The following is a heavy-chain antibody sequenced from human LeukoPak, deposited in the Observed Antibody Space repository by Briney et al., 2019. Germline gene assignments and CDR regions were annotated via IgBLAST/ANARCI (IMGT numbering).Heavy chain of an antibody. Sequence: SVKVSCKASGGTFSRYAISWVRQAPGQGLEWMGGIIPVLGTTNYAQTFQNKVTITADESTSTTYMELSSLTSEDTAVYYCATSGGDYYYYFLDVWGKGTPVTISS. CDR1: GGTFSRYA. J-gene: IGHJ6*03. D-gene: IGHD3-10*01. CDR3: ATSGGDYYYYFLDV. CDR2: IIPVLGTT. V-gene: IGHV1-69*13.